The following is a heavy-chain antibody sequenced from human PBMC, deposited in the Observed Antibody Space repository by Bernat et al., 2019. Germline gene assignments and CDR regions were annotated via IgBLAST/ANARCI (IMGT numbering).Heavy chain of an antibody. CDR2: IDWDDDK. V-gene: IGHV2-70*15. CDR3: ARISCGWYELDY. J-gene: IGHJ4*02. CDR1: GFSLSTSGMC. D-gene: IGHD6-19*01. Sequence: QVTLRESGPALVKPTQTLTLTCTFSGFSLSTSGMCVSWIRQPPGKALEWLARIDWDDDKYYSTSLKTRLTISKDTSKNQVVLTMTNMDPVDTATYYCARISCGWYELDYWGQGTLVTVSS.